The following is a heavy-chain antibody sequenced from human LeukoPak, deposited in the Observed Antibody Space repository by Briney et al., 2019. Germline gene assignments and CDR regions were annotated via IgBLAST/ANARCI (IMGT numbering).Heavy chain of an antibody. V-gene: IGHV3-23*01. D-gene: IGHD4-17*01. CDR2: ITGTHYTT. CDR3: TKDSNGDYVGAFDP. J-gene: IGHJ5*02. Sequence: GGSLRLSCAASGFTFSSFAMTWVRQAPGKGLEWVSSITGTHYTTYNTDSVKGRFTISRDNSKNTLYLQMNSLRADDTAVYYCTKDSNGDYVGAFDPWGQGTLVTVSS. CDR1: GFTFSSFA.